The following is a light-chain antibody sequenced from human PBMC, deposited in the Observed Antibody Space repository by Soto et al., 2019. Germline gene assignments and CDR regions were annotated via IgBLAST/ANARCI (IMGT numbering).Light chain of an antibody. V-gene: IGKV1-5*03. J-gene: IGKJ1*01. Sequence: DIPMTQSPSTLSASVGDRVTLTCRASQTIYSWLAWYQQKPGKAPNLLIYKASTLESGVPSRFSGSGSGTEFTLTISSLQPDDFATYYCQQYHSSPPWTFGQGTKVEIK. CDR2: KAS. CDR1: QTIYSW. CDR3: QQYHSSPPWT.